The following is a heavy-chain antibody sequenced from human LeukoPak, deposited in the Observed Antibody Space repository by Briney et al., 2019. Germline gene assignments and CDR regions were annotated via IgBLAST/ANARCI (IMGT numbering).Heavy chain of an antibody. Sequence: SETLSLTCTVSGGSISSYYWSWIRQPPGKGLEWIGYIYYSGSTNYNPSLKSRVTISVDTSKNQFSLKLSSVTAADTAVYYCARLPPGPLDAFDIRGQGTMVTVSS. J-gene: IGHJ3*02. CDR3: ARLPPGPLDAFDI. CDR2: IYYSGST. V-gene: IGHV4-59*01. CDR1: GGSISSYY.